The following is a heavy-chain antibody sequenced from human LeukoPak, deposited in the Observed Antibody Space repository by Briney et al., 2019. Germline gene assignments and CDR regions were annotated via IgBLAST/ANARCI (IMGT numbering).Heavy chain of an antibody. CDR2: IKKDGSEK. J-gene: IGHJ4*02. V-gene: IGHV3-7*05. Sequence: WGSLRLSCAASGFTFSTYWMTWVRQAPGKGLEWVANIKKDGSEKYYVDSVKGRFTISRDNAENSLYLQMNSLRAEDTAVYYCARYCGGTPCYAFDYWGQGTLVTVSS. CDR3: ARYCGGTPCYAFDY. CDR1: GFTFSTYW. D-gene: IGHD2-21*01.